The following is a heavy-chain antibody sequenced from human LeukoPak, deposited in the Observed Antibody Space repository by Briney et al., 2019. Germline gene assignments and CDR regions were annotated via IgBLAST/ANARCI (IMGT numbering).Heavy chain of an antibody. D-gene: IGHD6-19*01. CDR1: GFTFSDYA. CDR3: SRAYSTGWLGINDY. CDR2: IRNKANGATA. J-gene: IGHJ4*02. V-gene: IGHV3-49*04. Sequence: GGSLRLSCSAAGFTFSDYAVTWVRQAPGKGLEWVGFIRNKANGATAGYAASVKGRFTTSRDDSKTIAYLQMNSLETEDTAVYYCSRAYSTGWLGINDYWGQGALVTVSS.